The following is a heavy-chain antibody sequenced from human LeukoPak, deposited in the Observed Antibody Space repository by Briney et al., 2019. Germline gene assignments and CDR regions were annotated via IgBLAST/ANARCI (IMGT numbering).Heavy chain of an antibody. CDR3: AKAQLNYYYDTSGYFFDN. Sequence: PGGSLRLSCAASGFTFDDYAMHWVRQAPGKGLEWVSGINWNSGSVGYADSVKGRFTISRDNAKNYLYLQMNGLRAEDMALYYCAKAQLNYYYDTSGYFFDNWGQGTLVTVST. J-gene: IGHJ4*02. V-gene: IGHV3-9*03. CDR2: INWNSGSV. D-gene: IGHD3-22*01. CDR1: GFTFDDYA.